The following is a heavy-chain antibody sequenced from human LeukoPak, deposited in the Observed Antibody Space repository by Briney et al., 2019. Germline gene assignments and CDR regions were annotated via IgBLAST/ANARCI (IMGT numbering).Heavy chain of an antibody. D-gene: IGHD5-18*01. CDR2: IIPILGIA. Sequence: ASVKVSCKASGGTFISYTISWVRQAPGKGVEWMGRIIPILGIANYAQKFQGRVTITADKSTSTAYMELSSLRSEDTAVYYCARAGGYSYGTLGYWGQGTLVTVSS. CDR1: GGTFISYT. V-gene: IGHV1-69*02. J-gene: IGHJ4*02. CDR3: ARAGGYSYGTLGY.